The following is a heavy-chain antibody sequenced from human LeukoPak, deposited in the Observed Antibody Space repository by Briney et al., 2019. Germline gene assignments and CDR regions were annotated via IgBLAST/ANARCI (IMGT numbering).Heavy chain of an antibody. Sequence: PSETLSLTCTVSGGSISSYYWSWIRDPPGKGLEWIGYIYYSGSTNYNPSLKSRVTISVDTAKNQFSLKLSSVTAADTAVYYCARVGSYYGPIDYGGQGTLVTVSS. V-gene: IGHV4-59*01. CDR1: GGSISSYY. D-gene: IGHD1-26*01. CDR2: IYYSGST. CDR3: ARVGSYYGPIDY. J-gene: IGHJ4*02.